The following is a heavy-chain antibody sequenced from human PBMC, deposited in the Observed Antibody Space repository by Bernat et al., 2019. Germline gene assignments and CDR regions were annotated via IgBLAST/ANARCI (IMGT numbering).Heavy chain of an antibody. CDR3: ARGRFELRKSRRQKHLDY. CDR1: GGSISSSNW. J-gene: IGHJ4*02. D-gene: IGHD1-14*01. CDR2: IYHSGST. Sequence: QVQLQESGPGLVKPSGTLSLTCAVSGGSISSSNWWSWVRQPPGKGLEWIGEIYHSGSTNYNPSLKSRVTISVDKSKNQFSLKLSSVTAADTAVYYCARGRFELRKSRRQKHLDYWGQGTLVTVSS. V-gene: IGHV4-4*02.